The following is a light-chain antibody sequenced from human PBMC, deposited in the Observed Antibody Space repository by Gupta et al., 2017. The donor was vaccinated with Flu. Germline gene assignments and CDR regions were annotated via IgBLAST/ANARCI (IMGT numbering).Light chain of an antibody. V-gene: IGLV1-51*02. J-gene: IGLJ2*01. CDR1: ISNIGINY. CDR2: ENE. CDR3: GTWDDSLSVGV. Sequence: QSLLTPSPSGSAAPGQKVTVSCSGTISNIGINYVSWYQQFPGTAPKLLSFENEKRPSGIPNRFSGSKSGTSATLGITGLQSGDEADYYCGTWDDSLSVGVFGGGTKLTVL.